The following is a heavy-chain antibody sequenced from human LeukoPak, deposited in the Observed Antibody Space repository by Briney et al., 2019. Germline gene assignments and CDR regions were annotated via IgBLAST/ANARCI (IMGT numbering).Heavy chain of an antibody. D-gene: IGHD3-3*01. CDR3: ARGEEVSYYDFWSGYGNFDY. V-gene: IGHV1-18*01. Sequence: GASVKVSCKXSGYTFTSYGISWVPQAPGQGLEWMGRISAYNGNTNYSQKLQGRVTMTTDTSTSTAYMELRSLRSDDTAVYYCARGEEVSYYDFWSGYGNFDYWGQGTLVTVSS. CDR2: ISAYNGNT. CDR1: GYTFTSYG. J-gene: IGHJ4*02.